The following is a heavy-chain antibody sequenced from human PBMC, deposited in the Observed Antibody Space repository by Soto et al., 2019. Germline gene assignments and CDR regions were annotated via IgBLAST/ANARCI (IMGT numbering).Heavy chain of an antibody. V-gene: IGHV4-34*01. CDR1: GGSFSGYY. CDR3: ARVHYDFWSGYYRGYYYMDV. CDR2: INHSGST. Sequence: QVQLQQWGAGLLKPSETLSLTCAVYGGSFSGYYWSWIRQPPGKGLEWIGEINHSGSTNYNPSLKRRVTISVDTSKNQFSLKLSSVTAADTAVYYCARVHYDFWSGYYRGYYYMDVWGKGTTVTVSS. J-gene: IGHJ6*03. D-gene: IGHD3-3*01.